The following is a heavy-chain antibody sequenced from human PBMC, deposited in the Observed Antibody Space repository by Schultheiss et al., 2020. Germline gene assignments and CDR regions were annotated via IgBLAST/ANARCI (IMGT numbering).Heavy chain of an antibody. D-gene: IGHD3-16*02. CDR2: IYYSGST. CDR1: GGSISSSSYY. J-gene: IGHJ4*02. CDR3: ARGRADYIWGSYRYYFDY. V-gene: IGHV4-39*07. Sequence: SETLSLTCTVSGGSISSSSYYWGWIRQPPGKGLEWIGSIYYSGSTNYNPSLKSRVTISVDTSKNQFSLKLSSVTAADTAVYYCARGRADYIWGSYRYYFDYWGQGTLVTVSS.